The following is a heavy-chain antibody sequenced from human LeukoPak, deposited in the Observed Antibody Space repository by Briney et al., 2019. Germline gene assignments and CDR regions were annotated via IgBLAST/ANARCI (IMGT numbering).Heavy chain of an antibody. V-gene: IGHV3-48*03. CDR3: AELGITMIGGV. Sequence: GGSLRLSCAAPGFTFSSYEMNWVRQAPGKGLEWVSYISSSGSTIYYADSVKGRFTISRDNAKNSLYLQMNSLRAEDTAVYYCAELGITMIGGVWGKGTAVTISS. CDR2: ISSSGSTI. J-gene: IGHJ6*04. D-gene: IGHD3-10*02. CDR1: GFTFSSYE.